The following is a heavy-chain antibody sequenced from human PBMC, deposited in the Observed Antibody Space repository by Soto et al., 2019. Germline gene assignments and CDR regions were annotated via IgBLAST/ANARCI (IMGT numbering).Heavy chain of an antibody. J-gene: IGHJ6*02. D-gene: IGHD6-13*01. CDR1: GFTFSSYG. V-gene: IGHV3-33*01. CDR2: KWYDGSNK. Sequence: GGSLRLSCAASGFTFSSYGMHWVRQAPGKGLEWVAVKWYDGSNKYYADSVKGRFTISRDNSKNTLYLQMNSLRAEDTAVYYCARDDLSSWYRLYYYYGMDVWGQGTTVTVSS. CDR3: ARDDLSSWYRLYYYYGMDV.